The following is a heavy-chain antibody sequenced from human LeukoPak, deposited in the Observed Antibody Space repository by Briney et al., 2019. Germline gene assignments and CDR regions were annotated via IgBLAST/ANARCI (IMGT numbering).Heavy chain of an antibody. V-gene: IGHV4-38-2*02. Sequence: SETLSLTCTVSGYSISSGYYWGWIRQPPGKGLEWIGSIYHSGSTYYNPSLKSRVTISVDTSKNQFSLKLSSVTAADTAVYYCTRGGELMNFWGQGTLVTVSS. D-gene: IGHD1-26*01. CDR1: GYSISSGYY. CDR2: IYHSGST. CDR3: TRGGELMNF. J-gene: IGHJ4*02.